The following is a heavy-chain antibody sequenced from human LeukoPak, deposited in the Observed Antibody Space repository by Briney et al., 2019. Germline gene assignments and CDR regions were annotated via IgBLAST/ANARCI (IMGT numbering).Heavy chain of an antibody. CDR3: ARIRSGLLLRHNWFDP. V-gene: IGHV4-61*05. Sequence: PSETLSLTCTVSGASISSSNYYWGWIRQPPGTGLEWIGYIYYTGNTNYNPSLKSRVSISLDTAKNQFSLRLRSVTAADTAVYYCARIRSGLLLRHNWFDPWGQGTLVTVSS. CDR1: GASISSSNYY. D-gene: IGHD3-22*01. J-gene: IGHJ5*02. CDR2: IYYTGNT.